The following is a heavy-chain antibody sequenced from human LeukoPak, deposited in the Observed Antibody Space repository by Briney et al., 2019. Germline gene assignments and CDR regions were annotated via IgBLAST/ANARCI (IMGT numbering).Heavy chain of an antibody. Sequence: SETLSLTCTVSGVSISSSNSYWGWIRQPPGKGLEWIGSIYYSGNTYYNASLKSQVSISIDTSKNQFSLKLSSVTAADTAVYYCARRRSSAHDFDYWGQGTLVTVSS. J-gene: IGHJ4*02. CDR1: GVSISSSNSY. V-gene: IGHV4-39*01. CDR3: ARRRSSAHDFDY. D-gene: IGHD3-22*01. CDR2: IYYSGNT.